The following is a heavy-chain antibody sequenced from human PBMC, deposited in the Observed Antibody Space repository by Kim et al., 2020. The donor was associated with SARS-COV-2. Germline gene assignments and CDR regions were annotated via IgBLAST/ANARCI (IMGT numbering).Heavy chain of an antibody. Sequence: GESLKISCKGSGYSFTSYWISWVRQMPGKGLEWMGRIDPSDSYTNYSPSFQGHVTISADKSISTAYLQWSSLKASDTAMYYCATYYYGSGSYIPYGMDVWGQGTTVTVSS. D-gene: IGHD3-10*01. J-gene: IGHJ6*02. CDR3: ATYYYGSGSYIPYGMDV. CDR2: IDPSDSYT. V-gene: IGHV5-10-1*01. CDR1: GYSFTSYW.